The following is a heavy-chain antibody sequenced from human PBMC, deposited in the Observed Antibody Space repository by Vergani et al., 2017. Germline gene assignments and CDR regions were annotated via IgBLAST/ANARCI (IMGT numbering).Heavy chain of an antibody. J-gene: IGHJ5*02. CDR2: IYHSGST. CDR1: GYSISSGYY. Sequence: QVQLQESGPGLVKPSETLSITCAVSGYSISSGYYWGWIRQPPGKGLEWIGSIYHSGSTYYNPSLKSRVTISVDTSMNQFSLKRSSVTAADTAVYYCARSKQRLVRGYNCFDPWGQGTLVTVSS. D-gene: IGHD6-13*01. V-gene: IGHV4-38-2*01. CDR3: ARSKQRLVRGYNCFDP.